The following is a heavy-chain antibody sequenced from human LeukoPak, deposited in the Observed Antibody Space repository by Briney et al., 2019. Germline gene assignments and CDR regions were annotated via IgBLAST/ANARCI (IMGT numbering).Heavy chain of an antibody. D-gene: IGHD5-12*01. Sequence: GGSLRLSCEASGFXFSICAMTWVRQAPGKGLEWVSSISNSGGTYYADSVKGRFTISRDNSKNTLYLQMNSLRAEDTAVYYCAKEWIKEGGQGTLVTVSS. CDR2: ISNSGGT. CDR1: GFXFSICA. CDR3: AKEWIKE. J-gene: IGHJ4*02. V-gene: IGHV3-23*01.